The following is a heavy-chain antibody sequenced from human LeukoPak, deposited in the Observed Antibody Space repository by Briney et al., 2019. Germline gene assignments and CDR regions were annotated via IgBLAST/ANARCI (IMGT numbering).Heavy chain of an antibody. CDR1: GFTFSSYA. D-gene: IGHD3-16*01. CDR3: ARDPAFVLLGGPYYFDY. Sequence: GGSLRLSCAASGFTFSSYAMHWVRQAPGKGLEWVAVISYDGSNKYYADSVKGRFTISRDNSKNMLYLQMNSLRAEDTAVYYCARDPAFVLLGGPYYFDYWGQGTLVTVSS. J-gene: IGHJ4*02. V-gene: IGHV3-30*04. CDR2: ISYDGSNK.